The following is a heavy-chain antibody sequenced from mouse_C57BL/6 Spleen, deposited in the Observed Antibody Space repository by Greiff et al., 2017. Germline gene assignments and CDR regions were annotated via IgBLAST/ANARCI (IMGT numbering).Heavy chain of an antibody. J-gene: IGHJ3*01. V-gene: IGHV5-4*01. CDR1: GFTFSSYA. CDR2: ISDGGSYT. Sequence: EVQVVESGGGLVKPGGSLKLSCAASGFTFSSYAMSWVRQTPEKRLEWVATISDGGSYTYYPDNVKGRFTISRDNAKNNLYLQMSHLKSEDTAMXYCARGNYYGSSYGFAYGAQGTLVTVSA. CDR3: ARGNYYGSSYGFAY. D-gene: IGHD1-1*01.